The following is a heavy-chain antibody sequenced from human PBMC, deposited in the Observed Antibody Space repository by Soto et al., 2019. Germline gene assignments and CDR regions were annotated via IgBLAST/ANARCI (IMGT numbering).Heavy chain of an antibody. D-gene: IGHD3-9*01. J-gene: IGHJ6*02. V-gene: IGHV1-69*13. CDR2: IIPIFGTA. Sequence: SVKVSCKASGGTFSSNAISWVRQAPGQGLEWMGGIIPIFGTANYAQKFQGRVTITADESTSTAYMELSSLRSEDTAVYYCARGYNDILTGYYPTTYYYYYYGMDVWGQGTTVTVSS. CDR1: GGTFSSNA. CDR3: ARGYNDILTGYYPTTYYYYYYGMDV.